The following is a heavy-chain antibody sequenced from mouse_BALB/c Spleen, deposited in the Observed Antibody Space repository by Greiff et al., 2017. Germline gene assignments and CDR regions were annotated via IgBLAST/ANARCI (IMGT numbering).Heavy chain of an antibody. CDR3: ARAYRYDNYFDY. V-gene: IGHV5-4*02. CDR2: ISDGGSYT. D-gene: IGHD2-14*01. CDR1: GFTFSDYY. Sequence: EVKLVESGGGLVKPGGSLKLSCAASGFTFSDYYMYWVRQTPEKRLEWVATISDGGSYTYYPDSVKGRFTISRDNAKNNLYLQMSSLKSEDTAMYYCARAYRYDNYFDYWGQGTTLTVSS. J-gene: IGHJ2*01.